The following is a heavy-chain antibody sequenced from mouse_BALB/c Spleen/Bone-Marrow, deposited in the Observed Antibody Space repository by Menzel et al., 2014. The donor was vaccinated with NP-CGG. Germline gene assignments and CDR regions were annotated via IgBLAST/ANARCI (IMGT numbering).Heavy chain of an antibody. CDR1: GYTFTRYV. J-gene: IGHJ2*01. CDR2: INPHNEGS. V-gene: IGHV1-14*01. D-gene: IGHD1-1*01. CDR3: ARERDYGDYFDY. Sequence: VQLKQSGPELVKPGASVKMSCKASGYTFTRYVIHWVRQKPGQGLDWIGYINPHNEGSKYNEKFKGEATLTSDKSSHTAYMELSSLTSDDSAVYYCARERDYGDYFDYWGQGTTLTVSS.